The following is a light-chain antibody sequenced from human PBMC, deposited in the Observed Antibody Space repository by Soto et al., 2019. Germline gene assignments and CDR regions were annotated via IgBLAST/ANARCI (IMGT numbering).Light chain of an antibody. CDR3: QQYNSYPWT. V-gene: IGKV1-5*03. CDR1: QSISSW. CDR2: KAS. J-gene: IGKJ1*01. Sequence: DIQMTQSPSTLSAYVGDRVTITCRASQSISSWLAWYQQKPGKAPKLLIYKASSLESGVPSRFSGSGSGTEFTLTISSLQPDDFATYYFQQYNSYPWTFGQGTKVEIK.